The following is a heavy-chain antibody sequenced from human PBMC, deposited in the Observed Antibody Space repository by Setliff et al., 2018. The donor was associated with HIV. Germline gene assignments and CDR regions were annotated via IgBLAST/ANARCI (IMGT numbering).Heavy chain of an antibody. CDR3: AAASNRRVRGVNLHYYYYMDV. J-gene: IGHJ6*03. D-gene: IGHD3-10*01. CDR2: MNPDSRNT. CDR1: GYTFTNYD. Sequence: ASVKVSCKPSGYTFTNYDINWVRQAAGQGLEWMGWMNPDSRNTGYAQRFEGSVTMTRDLSTSTAYMELSSLRSEDTAVYYCAAASNRRVRGVNLHYYYYMDVWGKGTTVTVSS. V-gene: IGHV1-8*02.